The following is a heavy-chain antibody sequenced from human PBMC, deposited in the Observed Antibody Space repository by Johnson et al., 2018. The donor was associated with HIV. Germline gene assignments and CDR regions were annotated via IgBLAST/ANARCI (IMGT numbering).Heavy chain of an antibody. D-gene: IGHD3-10*01. Sequence: VQLVESGGGLVKPGGSLRLSCEASGFTFSDAWMNWVRQVPGKGLEWVSGISWNSGSIGYADSVRGRFTISRDNAKNSLYLQMNSLRPEDTALYFCAKDMVPWFGEAPWACDAFDVWGQGTMVTVSS. J-gene: IGHJ3*01. V-gene: IGHV3-9*01. CDR1: GFTFSDAW. CDR3: AKDMVPWFGEAPWACDAFDV. CDR2: ISWNSGSI.